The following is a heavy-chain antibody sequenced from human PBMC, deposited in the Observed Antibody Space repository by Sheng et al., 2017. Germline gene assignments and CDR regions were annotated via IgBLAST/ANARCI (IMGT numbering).Heavy chain of an antibody. CDR3: ARGNLGYCSSTSCPAAFDI. D-gene: IGHD2-2*01. J-gene: IGHJ3*02. CDR2: ISSSSSYT. V-gene: IGHV3-11*05. Sequence: QVQLVEVWGRAWSSLEGPVRLSCAASGFTFSDYYMSWIRQAPGKGLEWVSYISSSSSYTNYADSVKGRFTISRDNAKNSLYLQMNSLRAEDTAVYYCARGNLGYCSSTSCPAAFDIWGQGTMVTVSS. CDR1: GFTFSDYY.